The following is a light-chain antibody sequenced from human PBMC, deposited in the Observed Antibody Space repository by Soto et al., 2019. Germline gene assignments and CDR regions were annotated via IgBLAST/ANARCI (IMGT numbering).Light chain of an antibody. Sequence: DLQMTQSPSSLSASVGDRVTVACRASQNVRSYLNWYQQRPGKAPKLLISETSTLESGVPSKFSGTGYGTDFTLTISSLQPGDFATYYCQQTFSIPRTFGPGTRLEIK. J-gene: IGKJ5*01. CDR1: QNVRSY. V-gene: IGKV1-39*01. CDR3: QQTFSIPRT. CDR2: ETS.